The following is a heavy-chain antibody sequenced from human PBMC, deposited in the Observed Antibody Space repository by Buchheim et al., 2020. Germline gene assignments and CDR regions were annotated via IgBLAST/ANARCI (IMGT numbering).Heavy chain of an antibody. CDR2: IHYSGST. V-gene: IGHV4-31*03. D-gene: IGHD4-17*01. J-gene: IGHJ5*02. CDR1: GGSISSGGYY. CDR3: ARAPMTTVTTYWFDP. Sequence: QVQLQESGPGLMKPSQTLSLTCTVSGGSISSGGYYWSWIRQHPGKGLEWIGYIHYSGSTYYNPSLRSRITISVDTSKNKLSLKLSSVTAADTAVYYCARAPMTTVTTYWFDPWGQGTL.